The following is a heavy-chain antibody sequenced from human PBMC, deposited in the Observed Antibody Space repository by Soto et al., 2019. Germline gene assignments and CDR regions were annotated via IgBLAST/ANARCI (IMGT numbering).Heavy chain of an antibody. D-gene: IGHD3-3*01. CDR2: ISGSGGST. V-gene: IGHV3-23*01. CDR1: GFAFSSYA. CDR3: AKDLAITIFGVVPGGWFDP. J-gene: IGHJ5*02. Sequence: GGSLRLSCAASGFAFSSYAMSWFRQAPGKGLEWVSAISGSGGSTYYADSVKGRFTISRDNSKNTLYLQMNSLRAEDTAVYYCAKDLAITIFGVVPGGWFDPWGQGTLVTVSS.